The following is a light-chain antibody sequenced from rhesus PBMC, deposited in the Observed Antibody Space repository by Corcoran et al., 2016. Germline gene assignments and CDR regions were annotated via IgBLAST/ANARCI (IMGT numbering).Light chain of an antibody. J-gene: IGKJ2*01. CDR3: LQDIQLPYS. CDR2: LGS. CDR1: QSLLHSNGYTY. Sequence: DIVMTQTPLSLPVTPGEPASISCRSSQSLLHSNGYTYLFWYLPKPGQSSQLLIYLGSKRALGVPDRLSGRGSGTDFTLKISRVEADDVGVYYCLQDIQLPYSFGQGTKVEIK. V-gene: IGKV2-72*02.